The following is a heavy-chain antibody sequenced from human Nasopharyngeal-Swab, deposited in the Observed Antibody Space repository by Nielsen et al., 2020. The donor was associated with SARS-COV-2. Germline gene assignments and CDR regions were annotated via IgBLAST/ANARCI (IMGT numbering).Heavy chain of an antibody. V-gene: IGHV3-23*01. D-gene: IGHD5-12*01. CDR2: ISGGSDST. J-gene: IGHJ6*02. CDR1: GFTFSNFA. Sequence: GESLKISCAASGFTFSNFAMRWVRQAPGKGLEWVSVISGGSDSTYYTDSVRGSFTISRDNSKNTLNLQMNNLRAEDTAIYYCAKDRDSGDDSEEYYHYYGMDVWGQGAPVTVSS. CDR3: AKDRDSGDDSEEYYHYYGMDV.